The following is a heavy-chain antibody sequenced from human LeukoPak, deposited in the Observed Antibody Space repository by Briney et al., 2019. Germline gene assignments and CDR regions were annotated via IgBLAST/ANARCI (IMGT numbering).Heavy chain of an antibody. D-gene: IGHD1-26*01. J-gene: IGHJ3*02. CDR2: ISPGGTT. V-gene: IGHV3-53*01. CDR3: ARGGDMVGDSRPAFDI. CDR1: GFTVNSNY. Sequence: GVSVRLSCAASGFTVNSNYMSWVRQAPGKGLEWVSVISPGGTTYYAGSVKGRFTISRDNSKSMVYLQMNSLTAEDTAVYYCARGGDMVGDSRPAFDIWGQGTLITLSS.